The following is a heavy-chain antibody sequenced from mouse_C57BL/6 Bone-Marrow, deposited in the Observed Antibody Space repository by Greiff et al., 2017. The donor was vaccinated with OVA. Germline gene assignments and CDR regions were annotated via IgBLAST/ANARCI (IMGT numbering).Heavy chain of an antibody. CDR3: TGYYYGSSPAWFAY. CDR1: GFNIKDDY. Sequence: DVQLQESGAELVRPGASVKLSCTASGFNIKDDYMHWVKQRPEQGLEWIGWIDPENGDTEYASKFQGKATITADTSSNTAYLQLSSLTSEDTAVYYCTGYYYGSSPAWFAYWGQGTLVTVSA. V-gene: IGHV14-4*01. CDR2: IDPENGDT. J-gene: IGHJ3*01. D-gene: IGHD1-1*01.